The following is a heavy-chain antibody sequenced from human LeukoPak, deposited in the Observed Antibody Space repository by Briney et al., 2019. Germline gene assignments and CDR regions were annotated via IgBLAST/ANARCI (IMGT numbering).Heavy chain of an antibody. Sequence: PGRSLRLSCAASGLTFSSYAMDWVRQAPGKGLAWVTSISYDGTNKYYADSVKGRFTISRDDSPNTLYLQMNSLRSEDSAGYYCATSVSVAENDLDIWGQGTMVTVSS. V-gene: IGHV3-30*04. D-gene: IGHD6-19*01. CDR3: ATSVSVAENDLDI. CDR2: ISYDGTNK. CDR1: GLTFSSYA. J-gene: IGHJ3*02.